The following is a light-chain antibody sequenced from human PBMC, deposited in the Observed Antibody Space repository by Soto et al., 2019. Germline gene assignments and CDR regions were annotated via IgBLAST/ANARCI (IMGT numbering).Light chain of an antibody. CDR3: QQDYNLPGT. CDR2: GAS. Sequence: PGERVTLSCRASPSVSSSYLTWYQQKPGQAPRLLIYGASTRATGIPARFSGSGSGTDFTLTISSLQPEDFAVYYCQQDYNLPGTFGQGTKVEIK. V-gene: IGKV3D-7*01. CDR1: PSVSSSY. J-gene: IGKJ1*01.